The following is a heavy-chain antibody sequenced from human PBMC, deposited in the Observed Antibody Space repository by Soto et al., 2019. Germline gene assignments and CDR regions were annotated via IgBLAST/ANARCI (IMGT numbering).Heavy chain of an antibody. Sequence: VQLVQSGAEVKKPGASVKISCKASGYTFDTYSRTWVRQAPGQGLEWMAWINPYNGNTHYSQKAQGRVSVTTDTSTSTVYMELRSLRSDDTAVYYCGRDVLSNSPYLDFWGQGTLVTVSS. D-gene: IGHD1-1*01. J-gene: IGHJ4*02. CDR2: INPYNGNT. V-gene: IGHV1-18*04. CDR3: GRDVLSNSPYLDF. CDR1: GYTFDTYS.